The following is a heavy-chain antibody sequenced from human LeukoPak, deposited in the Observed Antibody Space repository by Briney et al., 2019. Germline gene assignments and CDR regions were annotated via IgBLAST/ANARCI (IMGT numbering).Heavy chain of an antibody. J-gene: IGHJ4*02. CDR1: GYTFTSYY. V-gene: IGHV1-46*01. CDR3: ARDQEAFDY. Sequence: ASVKVSCKASGYTFTSYYMHWVRQAPGQGLEWMGIINPSGGSTSYAQKFQGRVTVTRDTSTSTVHMELSGLRSEDTAVYYWARDQEAFDYWGQGTLVTVSS. CDR2: INPSGGST.